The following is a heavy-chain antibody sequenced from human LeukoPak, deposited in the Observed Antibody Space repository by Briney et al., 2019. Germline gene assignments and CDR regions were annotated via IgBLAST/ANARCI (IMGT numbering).Heavy chain of an antibody. J-gene: IGHJ3*02. Sequence: PSETLSLTCAVYGGSFSGYYWSWIRQPPGKGLEWIGEINHSGSTNYNPSLKSRVTISVDTYKNQFSLKLSSVTAADTAVYYCARGGHGSTRVEDAFDIWGQGTMVTVS. CDR3: ARGGHGSTRVEDAFDI. CDR2: INHSGST. CDR1: GGSFSGYY. D-gene: IGHD2-2*01. V-gene: IGHV4-34*01.